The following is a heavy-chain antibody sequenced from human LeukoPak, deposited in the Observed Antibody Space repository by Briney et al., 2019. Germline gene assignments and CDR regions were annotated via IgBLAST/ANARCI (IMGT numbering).Heavy chain of an antibody. CDR1: GFTFSSYN. V-gene: IGHV3-48*01. CDR2: ISTSGSTI. CDR3: ARLPSLRLIDS. Sequence: GGSLRLSCAVSGFTFSSYNMKWVRQASGKGLEWVSYISTSGSTIYYADSVRGRFTISRDSGKNALYLQMNSLRAEDTAVYYCARLPSLRLIDSWGQGTLVTVSS. J-gene: IGHJ4*02. D-gene: IGHD2-8*01.